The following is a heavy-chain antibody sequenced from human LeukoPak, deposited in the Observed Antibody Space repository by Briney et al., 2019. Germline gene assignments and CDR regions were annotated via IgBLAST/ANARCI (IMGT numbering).Heavy chain of an antibody. CDR2: INYSGNT. J-gene: IGHJ4*02. CDR3: ARSLSTTGLR. CDR1: GGSISSGDYY. V-gene: IGHV4-39*01. D-gene: IGHD1-1*01. Sequence: SQTLSLTCTVSGGSISSGDYYWGWIRQPPGKGLERIGSINYSGNTYFNPSLKNRVTISVDTSKNQFSLKLSSVTAADTAVYYCARSLSTTGLRWGQGTLVTVSS.